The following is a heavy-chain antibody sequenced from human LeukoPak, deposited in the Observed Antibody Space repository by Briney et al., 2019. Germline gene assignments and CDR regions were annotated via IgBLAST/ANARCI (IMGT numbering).Heavy chain of an antibody. CDR3: AMLTMTVVGAIDVDFDY. V-gene: IGHV3-23*01. J-gene: IGHJ4*02. CDR2: ISGSGGST. CDR1: GFTFSSYG. Sequence: GGSLRLSCAASGFTFSSYGMHWVRQAPGKGLEWVSAISGSGGSTYYADPVKGRFTFSRDNSKNTVFLQMNSLRAEDAAVYYCAMLTMTVVGAIDVDFDYWGQGTLVSVSS. D-gene: IGHD1-26*01.